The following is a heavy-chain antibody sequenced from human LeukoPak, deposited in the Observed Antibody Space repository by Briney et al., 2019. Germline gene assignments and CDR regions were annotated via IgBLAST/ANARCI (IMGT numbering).Heavy chain of an antibody. CDR2: IYYSGST. D-gene: IGHD5-24*01. Sequence: SETLSLTCTVSGGSISSSSYYWGWIRQPPGKGLEWIGRIYYSGSTYYNPSLKSRVTISVDTSKNQFSLKLSSVTAADTAVYYCARRGWDGYNKGSFDYWGQGTLVTVSS. CDR3: ARRGWDGYNKGSFDY. V-gene: IGHV4-39*01. CDR1: GGSISSSSYY. J-gene: IGHJ4*02.